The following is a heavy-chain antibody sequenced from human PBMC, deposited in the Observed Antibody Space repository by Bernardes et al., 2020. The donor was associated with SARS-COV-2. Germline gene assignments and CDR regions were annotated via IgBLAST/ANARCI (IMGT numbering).Heavy chain of an antibody. CDR2: IDSSDSIR. Sequence: GGSLRLSCAASGFTFSDSYMSWIRQAPGKGPEWDSYIDSSDSIRHNADSVKGRFTISRDNAKNSLYLQMNSLRADDTAVYYCARLPWLQLWLQGFYFDFWGRGTLVAVSS. V-gene: IGHV3-11*01. J-gene: IGHJ4*02. D-gene: IGHD5-18*01. CDR3: ARLPWLQLWLQGFYFDF. CDR1: GFTFSDSY.